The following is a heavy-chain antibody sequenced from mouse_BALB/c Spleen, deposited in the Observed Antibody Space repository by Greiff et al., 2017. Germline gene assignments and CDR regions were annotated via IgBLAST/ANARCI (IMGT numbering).Heavy chain of an antibody. V-gene: IGHV2-9*02. D-gene: IGHD2-4*01. CDR1: GFSFTSYG. CDR3: ARDRPAPLYEYDVDYAMDY. Sequence: QVQLKQSGPGLVAPSQSLSITCTVSGFSFTSYGVHWVRQPPGKGLEWLGVIWAGGSTNYNSALMSRLSIIKDYSKSQVFLKMNSLQTDDTAMYYCARDRPAPLYEYDVDYAMDYWGQGTSVTVSS. CDR2: IWAGGST. J-gene: IGHJ4*01.